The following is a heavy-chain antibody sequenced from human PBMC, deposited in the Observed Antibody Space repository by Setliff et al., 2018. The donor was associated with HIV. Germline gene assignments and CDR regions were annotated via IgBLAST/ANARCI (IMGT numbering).Heavy chain of an antibody. CDR1: GGSISTSSYY. D-gene: IGHD6-19*01. V-gene: IGHV4-39*07. CDR2: IYYDGST. CDR3: ARGGAVAGS. J-gene: IGHJ4*02. Sequence: PSETLSLTCTVSGGSISTSSYYWGWIRQSPGKGLEWIGTIYYDGSTYYNPSLKSRVTILGDTSKNQFSLKLRSVTAADTAVYYCARGGAVAGSWGQGTLVTVSS.